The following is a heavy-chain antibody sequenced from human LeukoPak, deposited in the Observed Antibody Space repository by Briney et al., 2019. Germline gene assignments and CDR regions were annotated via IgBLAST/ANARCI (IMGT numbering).Heavy chain of an antibody. CDR1: GGSFSGYY. D-gene: IGHD3-10*01. J-gene: IGHJ4*02. V-gene: IGHV4-34*01. CDR3: GRRGAGRVCPGAASSKYLGY. Sequence: SETLSLTCAVYGGSFSGYYWSWIRQPPGKGLEWIGEINHSGSTNYNPSLKSRVTISVDTSKNQFSLKRRSVTAADTAVYYCGRRGAGRVCPGAASSKYLGYWGQGTLVTVSS. CDR2: INHSGST.